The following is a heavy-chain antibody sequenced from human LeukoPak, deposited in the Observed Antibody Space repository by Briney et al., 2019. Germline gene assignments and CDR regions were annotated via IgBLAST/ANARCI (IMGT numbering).Heavy chain of an antibody. J-gene: IGHJ4*02. V-gene: IGHV4-59*01. D-gene: IGHD3-9*01. CDR3: ARELLRHDILTGSCFDY. Sequence: SETLSLTCTVSGGSISSYYWSWIRQPPGKGLEWIGYIYYSGSTNYNPSLKSRVTISVDTSKNQFSLKLSSVTAADTAVYYCARELLRHDILTGSCFDYWGQGTLVTVSS. CDR2: IYYSGST. CDR1: GGSISSYY.